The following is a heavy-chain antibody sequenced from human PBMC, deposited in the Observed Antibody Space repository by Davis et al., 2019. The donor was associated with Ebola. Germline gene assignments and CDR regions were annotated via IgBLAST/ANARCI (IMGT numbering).Heavy chain of an antibody. CDR3: AKVHPPTTVTTGWCDP. Sequence: PGGSLRLSCAASGFTFSSYAMSWVRQAPGKGLEWVSSISVRSITYHADSVKGRFTISRDNSKNTLYLQMNSLRAEDTAVYYWAKVHPPTTVTTGWCDPWGQGALVTVSS. J-gene: IGHJ5*02. D-gene: IGHD4-17*01. V-gene: IGHV3-23*01. CDR2: ISVRSIT. CDR1: GFTFSSYA.